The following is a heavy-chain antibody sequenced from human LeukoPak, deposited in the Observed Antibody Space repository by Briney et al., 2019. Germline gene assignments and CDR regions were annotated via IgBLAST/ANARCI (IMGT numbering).Heavy chain of an antibody. CDR2: IYYSGST. V-gene: IGHV4-59*01. D-gene: IGHD3-10*02. J-gene: IGHJ4*02. Sequence: SETLSLTCTVSGGSISSYYWSWIRQPPGKGLEWIGYIYYSGSTNYNPSLKSRVTISVDTSKNQFSLKLSSVTAADTAVYYCARDHYYVLDYWGQGTLVTVSS. CDR3: ARDHYYVLDY. CDR1: GGSISSYY.